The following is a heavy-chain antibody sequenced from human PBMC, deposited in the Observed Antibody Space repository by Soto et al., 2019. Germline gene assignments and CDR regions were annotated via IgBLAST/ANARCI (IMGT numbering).Heavy chain of an antibody. CDR3: ARDAGYYYYGMDV. Sequence: EVQLVESGGGLVQPGGSLRLSCAASGFTFSSYSMNWVRQAPGKGLEWVSYISSSSSTIYYADSVKGRFTISRDNAKNSLYLQMNSLRAEDTAVYYCARDAGYYYYGMDVWGQGTTVTVSS. CDR1: GFTFSSYS. V-gene: IGHV3-48*01. CDR2: ISSSSSTI. D-gene: IGHD3-10*01. J-gene: IGHJ6*02.